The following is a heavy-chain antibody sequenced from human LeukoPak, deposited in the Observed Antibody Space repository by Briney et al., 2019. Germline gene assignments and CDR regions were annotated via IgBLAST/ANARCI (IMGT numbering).Heavy chain of an antibody. J-gene: IGHJ5*02. D-gene: IGHD2-2*01. Sequence: GGSLRLSCAASGFTFSSYSMNWVRQAPGKGLEWVSSISSSSSYIYYADSVKGRFTISRDNAKNSLYLQMNSLRAEDTAVYYCARDSCSNTSCDEWFDPWGQGTLVTVSS. CDR2: ISSSSSYI. V-gene: IGHV3-21*01. CDR1: GFTFSSYS. CDR3: ARDSCSNTSCDEWFDP.